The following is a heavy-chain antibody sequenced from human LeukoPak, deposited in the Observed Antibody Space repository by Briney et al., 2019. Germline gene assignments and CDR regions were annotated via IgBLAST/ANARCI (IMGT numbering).Heavy chain of an antibody. CDR1: GFTFTSSA. J-gene: IGHJ3*02. CDR3: AAFKPSVNSGYDAHTLRRAFDI. V-gene: IGHV1-58*02. Sequence: SVKVSCKASGFTFTSSAMQWVRQARGQRLEWIGWIVVGSGNTNYAQKFQERVTITRDMSTSTAYMELSSLRSEDTVVYYCAAFKPSVNSGYDAHTLRRAFDIWGQGTMVTVSS. CDR2: IVVGSGNT. D-gene: IGHD5-12*01.